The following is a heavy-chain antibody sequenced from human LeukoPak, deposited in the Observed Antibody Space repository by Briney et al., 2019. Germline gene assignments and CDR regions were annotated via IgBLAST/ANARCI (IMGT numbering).Heavy chain of an antibody. CDR3: AREVGPWYYYGSGSYGMDV. D-gene: IGHD3-10*01. CDR2: IYTSGST. Sequence: SETLSLTCTVSGGSISSYYWSWIRQPAGKGLEWIGRIYTSGSTNHNPSLKRRVTMSVDTSKNQFSLKLSSVTAADTAVYYCAREVGPWYYYGSGSYGMDVWGQGTTVTVSS. J-gene: IGHJ6*02. V-gene: IGHV4-4*07. CDR1: GGSISSYY.